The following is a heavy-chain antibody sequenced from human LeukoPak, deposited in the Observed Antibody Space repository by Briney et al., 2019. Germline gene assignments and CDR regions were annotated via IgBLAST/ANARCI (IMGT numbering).Heavy chain of an antibody. V-gene: IGHV3-21*01. J-gene: IGHJ4*02. CDR1: GFTFSGYA. Sequence: PGGSLRLSCAASGFTFSGYAMSWVRQAPGKGLEWVSSISSSSSYIYYADSVKGRFTISRDNAKNSLYLQMNSLRAEDTAVYYCARVSGLGYCSGGSCLEVGYWGQGTLVTVSS. D-gene: IGHD2-15*01. CDR2: ISSSSSYI. CDR3: ARVSGLGYCSGGSCLEVGY.